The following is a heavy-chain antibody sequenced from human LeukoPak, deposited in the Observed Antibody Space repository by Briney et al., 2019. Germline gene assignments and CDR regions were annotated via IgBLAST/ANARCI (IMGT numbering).Heavy chain of an antibody. J-gene: IGHJ4*02. Sequence: PGGSLRLSCAASGFTVSSSYMSWVRQAPGKGLEWVSVIYSGGSTYYADSVKGRFTISRDNSKNTLYLQMNSLRAEDTAVYYCASIPGYNSSWTLYWGQGMLVTVSS. D-gene: IGHD6-13*01. CDR1: GFTVSSSY. CDR3: ASIPGYNSSWTLY. V-gene: IGHV3-66*01. CDR2: IYSGGST.